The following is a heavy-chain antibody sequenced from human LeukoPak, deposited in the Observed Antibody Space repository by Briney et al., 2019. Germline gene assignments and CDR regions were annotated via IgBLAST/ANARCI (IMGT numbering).Heavy chain of an antibody. J-gene: IGHJ3*02. CDR2: ISAYNGNT. V-gene: IGHV1-18*01. CDR1: RYTFTSYG. Sequence: GASVKVSCKASRYTFTSYGISWVRQAPGQGLEWMGWISAYNGNTNYAQKLQGRVTMTTDTSTSTAYMELRSLRSDDTAVYYCARDPLPMYYYDSSGYYPDAFDIWGQGTMVTVSS. CDR3: ARDPLPMYYYDSSGYYPDAFDI. D-gene: IGHD3-22*01.